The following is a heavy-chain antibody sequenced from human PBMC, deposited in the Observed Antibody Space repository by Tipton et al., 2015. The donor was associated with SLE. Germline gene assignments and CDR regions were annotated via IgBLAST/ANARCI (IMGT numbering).Heavy chain of an antibody. J-gene: IGHJ6*04. D-gene: IGHD1-7*01. V-gene: IGHV4-31*11. CDR1: GGSISSRNR. CDR3: ARATDWNLSPDV. CDR2: IYYSGNT. Sequence: TLSLTCAVYGGSISSRNRWSWIRQLPGKGLEWIGYIYYSGNTYYNLSLGSRLTISADTSKDQFSLRLTSVTAADTAVYYCARATDWNLSPDVWGKGTTVTVSS.